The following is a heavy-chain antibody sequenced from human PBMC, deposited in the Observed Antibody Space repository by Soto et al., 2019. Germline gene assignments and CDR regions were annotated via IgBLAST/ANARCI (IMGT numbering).Heavy chain of an antibody. V-gene: IGHV4-30-4*01. CDR1: GGSISSGDYY. CDR2: IYYSGST. CDR3: AREPIEYSSSSPIYGMDV. Sequence: QVQLQESGPGLVKPSQTLSLTCTVSGGSISSGDYYWSWIRQPPGKGLEWIGYIYYSGSTYYNPSLKSRVTISVDTSKNQFSLKLSSVTAADTAVYYCAREPIEYSSSSPIYGMDVWGQGTTVTVSS. D-gene: IGHD6-6*01. J-gene: IGHJ6*02.